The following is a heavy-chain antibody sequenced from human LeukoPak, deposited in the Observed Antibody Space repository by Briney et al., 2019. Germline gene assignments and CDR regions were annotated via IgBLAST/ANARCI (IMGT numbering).Heavy chain of an antibody. CDR1: GFTFSSYG. D-gene: IGHD3-10*01. V-gene: IGHV3-66*01. Sequence: QPGRSLRFSCAASGFTFSSYGMHWVRQAPGKGLEWVSVIYSGGSTYYADSVKGRFTISRDNSKNTLYLQMNSLRAEDTAVYYCARDRSVGGWFDPWGQGTLVTVSS. CDR2: IYSGGST. CDR3: ARDRSVGGWFDP. J-gene: IGHJ5*02.